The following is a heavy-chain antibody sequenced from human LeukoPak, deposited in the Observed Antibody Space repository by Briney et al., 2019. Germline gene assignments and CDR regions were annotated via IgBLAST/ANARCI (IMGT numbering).Heavy chain of an antibody. CDR2: ISSSSSYI. V-gene: IGHV3-21*01. Sequence: GGSLRLSCAASGFTFSSYSMNWVRQAPGKGLEWVSTISSSSSYIYYADSVKGRFTISRDNAKNSLYLQMNSLRAEDTAVYYCARVGAIDAFDIWGQGTMVTVSS. J-gene: IGHJ3*02. D-gene: IGHD1-26*01. CDR1: GFTFSSYS. CDR3: ARVGAIDAFDI.